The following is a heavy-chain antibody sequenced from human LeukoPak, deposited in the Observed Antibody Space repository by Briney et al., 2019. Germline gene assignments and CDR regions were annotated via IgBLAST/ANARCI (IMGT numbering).Heavy chain of an antibody. CDR2: VSGSGGST. V-gene: IGHV3-23*01. D-gene: IGHD1-14*01. CDR3: AKGWKGNLDY. Sequence: GGSLRLSCAASGFSFSSNAMNWVRRAPGKGLEWVSAVSGSGGSTYYADSVKGRFTISRDNSKSTVYLQMNSLRAEDTALYYCAKGWKGNLDYWGQGTLVTVSS. CDR1: GFSFSSNA. J-gene: IGHJ4*02.